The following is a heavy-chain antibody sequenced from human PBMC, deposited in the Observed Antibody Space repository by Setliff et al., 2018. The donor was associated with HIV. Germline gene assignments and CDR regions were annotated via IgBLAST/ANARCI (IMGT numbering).Heavy chain of an antibody. CDR2: IYTSGNTNYNPST. CDR1: GDAISSGGYY. CDR3: TRQSPVAGSGAFDI. J-gene: IGHJ3*02. V-gene: IGHV4-61*02. Sequence: SETLSLTCTVSGDAISSGGYYCSWIRQPAGQGLEWIGRIYTSGNTNYNPSTNYNPSLKSRITISLETSRNQFSLRVTSVTATDTAVYYCTRQSPVAGSGAFDIWGQGTMVTVSS. D-gene: IGHD6-19*01.